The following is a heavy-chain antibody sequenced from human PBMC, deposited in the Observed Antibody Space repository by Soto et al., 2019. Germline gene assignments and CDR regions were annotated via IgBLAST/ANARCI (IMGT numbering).Heavy chain of an antibody. CDR1: GCTFSRYA. CDR3: AKSADYVDYLWYFDY. V-gene: IGHV3-23*01. Sequence: LRLSCAASGCTFSRYAMSWVRQAPGKGLEWVSGIRGSGGSTYYAESVKGRFTISRDNSKNTLYLQMNSLRAEDTAVYYCAKSADYVDYLWYFDYWGQGTLVTVSS. D-gene: IGHD4-17*01. J-gene: IGHJ4*02. CDR2: IRGSGGST.